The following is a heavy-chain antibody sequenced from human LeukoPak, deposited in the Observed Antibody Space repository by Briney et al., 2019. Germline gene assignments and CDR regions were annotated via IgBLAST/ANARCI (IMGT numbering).Heavy chain of an antibody. Sequence: GGSLRLSCAASGFTFSSYAIHWVRQAPGKGLEWVAVISYDGSLKYYADSVKGRFTISRDNSKNTLYLQVNGLRPEDTAVYYCAKEAVAGTYYYYGMDVWGQGTTVTVSS. CDR1: GFTFSSYA. D-gene: IGHD6-19*01. J-gene: IGHJ6*02. CDR2: ISYDGSLK. CDR3: AKEAVAGTYYYYGMDV. V-gene: IGHV3-30-3*01.